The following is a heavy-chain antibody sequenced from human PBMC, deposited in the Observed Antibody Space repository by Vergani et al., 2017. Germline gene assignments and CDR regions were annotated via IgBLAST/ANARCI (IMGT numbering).Heavy chain of an antibody. CDR1: GFTLSSHA. CDR2: IWYDGSKE. J-gene: IGHJ6*03. V-gene: IGHV3-33*01. CDR3: ARSGYCANGVCYMTYYYYMDV. D-gene: IGHD2-8*01. Sequence: QVQLEESGGGVVQPGRSLRLSCAGSGFTLSSHAMHWVRQAPGKGLEWVAFIWYDGSKEYYADSVKGRFTISRDNSKNTLYLQMNNLRAADTAVYYCARSGYCANGVCYMTYYYYMDVWGKGTVVTVSS.